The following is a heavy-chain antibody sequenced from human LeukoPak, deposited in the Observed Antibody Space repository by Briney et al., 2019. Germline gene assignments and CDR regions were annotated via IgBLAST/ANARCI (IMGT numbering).Heavy chain of an antibody. J-gene: IGHJ6*03. Sequence: ALVKASYKAARDTFTAYVILRWRQATGHRLESLGRMHPYRGGTNYAQKFQDRVTMTRDTSISTAYMELSSLRSEDTAVYYCARDRGNYYDSSGSWSYMDVWGKGTTVTISS. V-gene: IGHV1-2*02. D-gene: IGHD3-22*01. CDR1: RDTFTAYV. CDR3: ARDRGNYYDSSGSWSYMDV. CDR2: MHPYRGGT.